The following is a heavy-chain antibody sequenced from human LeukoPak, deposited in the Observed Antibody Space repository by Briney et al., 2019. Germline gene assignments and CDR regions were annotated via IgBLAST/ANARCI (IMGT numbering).Heavy chain of an antibody. CDR2: IIPIFGTA. Sequence: ASVKVSCKASGGTFSSYAISWVRQAPGQGLGWMGRIIPIFGTANYAQKFQGRVTITTDESTSTAYMELSSLRSEDTAVYYCASYDSSGYYKLGPFDYWGQGTLVTVSS. D-gene: IGHD3-22*01. V-gene: IGHV1-69*05. CDR3: ASYDSSGYYKLGPFDY. CDR1: GGTFSSYA. J-gene: IGHJ4*02.